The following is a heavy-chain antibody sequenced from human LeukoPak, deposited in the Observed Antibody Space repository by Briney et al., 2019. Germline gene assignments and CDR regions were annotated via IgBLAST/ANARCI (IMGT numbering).Heavy chain of an antibody. CDR2: INTNTGNP. CDR3: ARGHILTPPYYYYGMDV. J-gene: IGHJ6*02. V-gene: IGHV7-4-1*02. D-gene: IGHD3-9*01. CDR1: GYTFTSYA. Sequence: ASVKVSCKASGYTFTSYAMNWVRQARGQGLEWMGGINTNTGNPTYAQGFTGRFVFSLDTSVSTAYLQISSLKAEDTAVYYCARGHILTPPYYYYGMDVWGQGTTVTVSS.